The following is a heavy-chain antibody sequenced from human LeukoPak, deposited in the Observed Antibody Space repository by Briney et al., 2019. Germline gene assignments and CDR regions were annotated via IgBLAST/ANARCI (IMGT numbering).Heavy chain of an antibody. D-gene: IGHD3-3*01. Sequence: PGGSLRLSCAASGFTFSTYSMNWVRQAPGTGLEWVSSIGGSSSSIYYADSVKGRFTISRDNAKNSLYLQMNSLRAEDTAVYYCARSMKYYDFWSGYDFDYWGQGTLVTVSS. CDR1: GFTFSTYS. CDR3: ARSMKYYDFWSGYDFDY. J-gene: IGHJ4*02. V-gene: IGHV3-21*01. CDR2: IGGSSSSI.